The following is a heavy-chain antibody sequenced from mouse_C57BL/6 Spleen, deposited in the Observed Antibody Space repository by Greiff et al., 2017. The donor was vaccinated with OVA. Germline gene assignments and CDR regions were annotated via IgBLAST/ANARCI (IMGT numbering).Heavy chain of an antibody. Sequence: VKLQQPGAELVKPGASVKLSCKASGYTFTSYWMHWVKQRPGQGLEWIGMIHPNSGSTNYNEKFKSKATLTVDKSSSTAYMQLSSLTSEDSAVYYCARLVLSYFDYWGQGTTLTVSS. V-gene: IGHV1-64*01. D-gene: IGHD1-1*02. CDR3: ARLVLSYFDY. J-gene: IGHJ2*01. CDR1: GYTFTSYW. CDR2: IHPNSGST.